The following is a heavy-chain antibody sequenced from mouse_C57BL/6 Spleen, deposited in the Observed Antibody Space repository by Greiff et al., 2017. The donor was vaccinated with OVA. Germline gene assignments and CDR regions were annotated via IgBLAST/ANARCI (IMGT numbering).Heavy chain of an antibody. CDR3: ARSHYYGSTRYFDV. J-gene: IGHJ1*03. V-gene: IGHV1-50*01. D-gene: IGHD1-1*01. CDR2: IDPSDSYT. Sequence: QVQLQQPGAELVKPGASVKLSCKASGYTFTSYWMQWVKQRPGQGLEWIGEIDPSDSYTNYNQKFKGKATLTVDTSASTAYMQLSSLTSEDSAVYYCARSHYYGSTRYFDVWGTGTTVTVAS. CDR1: GYTFTSYW.